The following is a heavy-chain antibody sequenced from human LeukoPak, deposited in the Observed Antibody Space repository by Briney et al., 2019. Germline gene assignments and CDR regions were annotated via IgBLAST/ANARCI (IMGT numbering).Heavy chain of an antibody. CDR3: AKEPLGLFSYFDY. CDR2: ISSSGSTI. V-gene: IGHV3-11*01. J-gene: IGHJ4*02. D-gene: IGHD2-21*01. Sequence: GGSLRLSCGASGFTFSDYYMSWIRQAPGKGLEWVSYISSSGSTIYYADSVKGRFTISRDNAKNSLYLQMNSLRAEDTAVYYCAKEPLGLFSYFDYWGQGTLVTVSS. CDR1: GFTFSDYY.